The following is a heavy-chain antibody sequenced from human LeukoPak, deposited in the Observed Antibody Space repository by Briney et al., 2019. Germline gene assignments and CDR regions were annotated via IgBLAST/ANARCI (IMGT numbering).Heavy chain of an antibody. J-gene: IGHJ5*02. Sequence: GASVKVSCKASGYTFTGYYMHWVRQAPGQGLEWMGWISAYNGNTNYAQKLQGRVTMTTDTSTSTAYMELRSLRSDDTAVYYCARLRYFDWPRQFDPWGQGTLVTVSS. D-gene: IGHD3-9*01. CDR3: ARLRYFDWPRQFDP. CDR1: GYTFTGYY. CDR2: ISAYNGNT. V-gene: IGHV1-18*04.